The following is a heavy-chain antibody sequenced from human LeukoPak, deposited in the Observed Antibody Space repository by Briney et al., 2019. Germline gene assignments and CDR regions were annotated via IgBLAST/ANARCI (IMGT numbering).Heavy chain of an antibody. Sequence: GGSLRLSCAASGFTSSSFWMEWVRQAPGKGLEWVSRIKGDGSYTTYAGSVKGRFTISRDNSRNTLSLQMSSLRAEDTAVYYCAKVYRDNGDYFAFNVWGQGSMVTVSS. CDR2: IKGDGSYT. D-gene: IGHD4-17*01. V-gene: IGHV3-74*01. J-gene: IGHJ3*01. CDR1: GFTSSSFW. CDR3: AKVYRDNGDYFAFNV.